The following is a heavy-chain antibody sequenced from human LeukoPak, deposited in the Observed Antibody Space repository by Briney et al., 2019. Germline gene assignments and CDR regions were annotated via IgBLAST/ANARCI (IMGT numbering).Heavy chain of an antibody. V-gene: IGHV4-61*01. CDR1: GGSVSSSSSY. Sequence: SETLSLTCTVSGGSVSSSSSYWSWIRQSPGKGLEWIGYIYYSGRIDYNPSLKNRVTVSVDASNNWLSLKLSSVTAADTAVYYCARTSGSSTVWYFDLWGRGTLVTVSS. J-gene: IGHJ2*01. CDR3: ARTSGSSTVWYFDL. CDR2: IYYSGRI. D-gene: IGHD1-26*01.